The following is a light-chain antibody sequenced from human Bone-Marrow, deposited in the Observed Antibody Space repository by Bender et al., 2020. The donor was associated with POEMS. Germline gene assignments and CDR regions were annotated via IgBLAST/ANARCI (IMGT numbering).Light chain of an antibody. CDR2: NNS. V-gene: IGLV1-44*01. CDR1: SSKFGSYP. CDR3: ATWDDSLCGWV. J-gene: IGLJ3*02. Sequence: QSVLTQPPSASGTPGQRVTISCSGSSSKFGSYPVNWYQQLPGAAPKLVIFNNSQRPSGVPDRFSGSNSGTSASLAVCGFVSDDDADFYCATWDDSLCGWVFGGGTKLTVL.